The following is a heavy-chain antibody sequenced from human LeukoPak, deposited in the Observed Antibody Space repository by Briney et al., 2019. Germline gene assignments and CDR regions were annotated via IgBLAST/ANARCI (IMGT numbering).Heavy chain of an antibody. J-gene: IGHJ4*02. D-gene: IGHD3-10*01. V-gene: IGHV4-61*02. CDR1: GGSISSGTYY. CDR2: IDTSGST. CDR3: ARDRERGMVRGILDY. Sequence: PSETLSLTCTVSGGSISSGTYYWSWIRQPAGKGLEWIGRIDTSGSTNYNPSLKSRVTISKDSSKNQFAPKLKSVTAADTAVYYCARDRERGMVRGILDYWGQGTLVTVSS.